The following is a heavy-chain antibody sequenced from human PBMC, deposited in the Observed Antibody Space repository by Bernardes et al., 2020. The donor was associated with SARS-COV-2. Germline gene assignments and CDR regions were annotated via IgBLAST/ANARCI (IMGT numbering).Heavy chain of an antibody. V-gene: IGHV3-72*01. CDR3: RHYLYQYGLEG. J-gene: IGHJ6*02. CDR2: SRNRNNDYSI. Sequence: GWSLRLSCVASGFTFSNYLFSWFRQAPGKGLEWVGRSRNRNNDYSIEYAASVRGRFIVSRDVSRNSLYLQMNSLKTEDTAVYYCRHYLYQYGLEGWGQGTTVIVSS. CDR1: GFTFSNYL.